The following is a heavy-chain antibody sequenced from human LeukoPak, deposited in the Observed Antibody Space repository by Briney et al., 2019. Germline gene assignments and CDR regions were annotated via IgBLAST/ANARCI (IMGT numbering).Heavy chain of an antibody. CDR2: IYHSGST. Sequence: RASETLSLTCAVSGGSISSSNWWSWVRQPPGKGLEWIGEIYHSGSTNYNPSLKSRVTISVDTSKNQFSLKLSSVTAADTAVYYCAREGLATMIRGVIPYWGQGTLVTVSS. J-gene: IGHJ4*02. V-gene: IGHV4-4*02. D-gene: IGHD3-10*01. CDR1: GGSISSSNW. CDR3: AREGLATMIRGVIPY.